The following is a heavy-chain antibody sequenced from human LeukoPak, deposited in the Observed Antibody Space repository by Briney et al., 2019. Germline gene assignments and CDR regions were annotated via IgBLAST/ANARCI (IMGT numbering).Heavy chain of an antibody. D-gene: IGHD5-12*01. J-gene: IGHJ4*02. CDR2: IYHSGST. Sequence: SETLSLTCTVSGYSISSGYYWGWIRQPPGKGLEWIGSIYHSGSTYYNPSLKSRVTISVDTSKNQFSLKLSSVTAADTAVYYCARVLGGYSGCDAIDYWGQGTLVTVSS. V-gene: IGHV4-38-2*02. CDR1: GYSISSGYY. CDR3: ARVLGGYSGCDAIDY.